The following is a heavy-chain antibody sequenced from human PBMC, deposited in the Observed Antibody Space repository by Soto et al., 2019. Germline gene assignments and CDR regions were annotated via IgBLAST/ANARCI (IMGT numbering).Heavy chain of an antibody. D-gene: IGHD2-2*01. CDR2: IYYSGST. J-gene: IGHJ6*03. Sequence: SETLSLTCTVSGGSISSYYWSWIRQPPGKGLEWIGYIYYSGSTNYNPSLKSRVTISVETSKNQFSLKLSSVTAADTAVYYCAKVGCSSTSCLHWDYYYYMDVWGKGTTVTVSS. CDR1: GGSISSYY. V-gene: IGHV4-59*08. CDR3: AKVGCSSTSCLHWDYYYYMDV.